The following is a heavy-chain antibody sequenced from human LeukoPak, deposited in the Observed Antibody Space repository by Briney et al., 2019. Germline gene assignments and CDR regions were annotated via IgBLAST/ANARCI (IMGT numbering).Heavy chain of an antibody. Sequence: GGSLRLSCAASEFTFSSYAMSWVRQAPGKGLEWVSAISGSGGSTYYADSVKGRFTISRDNSKNTLYLQMNSLRAEDTAVYYCAEPEGGYYDIRPDWGQGTLVTVSS. CDR3: AEPEGGYYDIRPD. CDR2: ISGSGGST. V-gene: IGHV3-23*01. J-gene: IGHJ4*02. CDR1: EFTFSSYA. D-gene: IGHD3-22*01.